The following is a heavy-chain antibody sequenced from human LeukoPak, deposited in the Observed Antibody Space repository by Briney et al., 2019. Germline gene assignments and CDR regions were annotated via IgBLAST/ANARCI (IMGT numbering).Heavy chain of an antibody. V-gene: IGHV1-69*01. CDR2: IIPIFGTA. Sequence: SVKVSCKASGGTFSSYAISWLRQAPGQGLEWMGVIIPIFGTANYAQKFQGRVTITADESTSTAYMELSSLRSEDTAVYYCASSPTYYDFWSFWGQGTLVTVSS. D-gene: IGHD3-3*01. CDR1: GGTFSSYA. J-gene: IGHJ4*02. CDR3: ASSPTYYDFWSF.